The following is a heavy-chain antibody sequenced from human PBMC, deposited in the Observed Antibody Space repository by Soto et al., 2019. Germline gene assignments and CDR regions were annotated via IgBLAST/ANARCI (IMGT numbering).Heavy chain of an antibody. CDR1: GFTFSSYD. D-gene: IGHD3-22*01. V-gene: IGHV3-13*05. CDR2: IGTAGDP. J-gene: IGHJ6*02. Sequence: PGGSLRLSCAASGFTFSSYDMHWVRQPTGKGLEWVSAIGTAGDPYYPGSVKGRFTISRENAKNSLYLQMNSLRAGDTAVYYCARGRYDSGGLPGVGYYYGMDVWGQGTTVTVPS. CDR3: ARGRYDSGGLPGVGYYYGMDV.